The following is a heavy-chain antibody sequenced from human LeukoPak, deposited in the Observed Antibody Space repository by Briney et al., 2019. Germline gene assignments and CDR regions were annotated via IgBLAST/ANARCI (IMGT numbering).Heavy chain of an antibody. CDR3: ARKHSGSFRDFDY. V-gene: IGHV1-18*01. CDR2: ISTHDNNT. CDR1: GYTLTAYG. Sequence: ASVKVSCKASGYTLTAYGINWVRQAPGQGLEWMGWISTHDNNTNYAQSLQGRVTMTTDTSTSTAFMDLRSLRSDDTAVYYCARKHSGSFRDFDYWGQGTLVTVSS. J-gene: IGHJ4*02. D-gene: IGHD1-26*01.